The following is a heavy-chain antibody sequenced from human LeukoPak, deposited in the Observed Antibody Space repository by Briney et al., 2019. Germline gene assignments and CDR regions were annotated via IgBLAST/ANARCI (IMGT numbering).Heavy chain of an antibody. CDR3: ARGPYCSGGSCYSVSDY. CDR1: GGSISSGSYY. V-gene: IGHV4-61*02. CDR2: TYNSGST. Sequence: PSETLSLTCTVSGGSISSGSYYWSWIRQSAGKGLEWIGRTYNSGSTNYNPSLKSRVTISLDTSKNQFSLKLSSVTAADTAVYYCARGPYCSGGSCYSVSDYWGQGILVTVSS. J-gene: IGHJ4*02. D-gene: IGHD2-15*01.